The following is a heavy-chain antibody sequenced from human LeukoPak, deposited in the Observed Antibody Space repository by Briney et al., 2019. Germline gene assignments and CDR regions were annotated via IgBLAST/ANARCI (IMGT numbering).Heavy chain of an antibody. CDR1: GFPFGGFA. CDR3: AKDEGSSLIYYYYMDV. CDR2: ISGSGGST. D-gene: IGHD6-13*01. J-gene: IGHJ6*03. V-gene: IGHV3-23*01. Sequence: GGSLRLSCAPSGFPFGGFAMGWVRRAPGRGWGGVSAISGSGGSTYYADSVKGRFTISRDNSKNTLYLQMNSLRAEDTAVYYCAKDEGSSLIYYYYMDVWGKGTTVTVSS.